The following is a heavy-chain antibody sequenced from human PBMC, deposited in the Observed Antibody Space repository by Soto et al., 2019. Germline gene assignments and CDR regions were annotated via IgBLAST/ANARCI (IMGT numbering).Heavy chain of an antibody. CDR2: INPNSGGT. V-gene: IGHV1-2*04. CDR1: GYTFTGYY. J-gene: IGHJ3*02. CDR3: ARIQQRGACDI. Sequence: QVQLVQSGAEVKKPGASVKVSCKASGYTFTGYYMHWVRQAPGQGLEWMGWINPNSGGTNYAQQFQGWVTMTRDTSISTAYRELSRLRSDDTAVYYSARIQQRGACDIWVQGTMVTVSS. D-gene: IGHD5-18*01.